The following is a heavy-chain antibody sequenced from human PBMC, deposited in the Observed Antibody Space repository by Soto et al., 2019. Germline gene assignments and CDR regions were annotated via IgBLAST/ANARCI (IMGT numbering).Heavy chain of an antibody. CDR3: ARDLGPVTTGSSFVDWFDP. CDR1: GGTFSSYA. V-gene: IGHV1-69*12. J-gene: IGHJ5*02. D-gene: IGHD4-17*01. Sequence: QVQLVQSGAEVKKPGSSVKVSCKASGGTFSSYAISWVRQAPGQGLEWMGGIIPIFGTANYAQKFQGRVTITADEXXSXAXXELSSLRSEDTAVYYCARDLGPVTTGSSFVDWFDPWGQGTLVTVSS. CDR2: IIPIFGTA.